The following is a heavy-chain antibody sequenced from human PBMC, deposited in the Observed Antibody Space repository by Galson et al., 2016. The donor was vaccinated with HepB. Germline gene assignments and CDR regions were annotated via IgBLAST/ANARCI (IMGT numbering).Heavy chain of an antibody. CDR2: ISYHGRGK. Sequence: SLRLSCAGSGFIFGDYGMHWVRQAPGKGLEWVAVISYHGRGKYYRDTVKGRFTISRDNSNNMQYLRMSSLRVEDTAVYYCARDWRNVNGGYYGNDAFDFWGQGTMVTVSS. CDR1: GFIFGDYG. CDR3: ARDWRNVNGGYYGNDAFDF. V-gene: IGHV3-33*05. D-gene: IGHD3-22*01. J-gene: IGHJ3*01.